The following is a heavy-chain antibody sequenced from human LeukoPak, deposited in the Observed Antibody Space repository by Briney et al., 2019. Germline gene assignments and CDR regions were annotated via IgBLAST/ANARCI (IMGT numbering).Heavy chain of an antibody. CDR2: ISYIGST. V-gene: IGHV4-59*11. CDR3: ARDLVTVTKGFDI. D-gene: IGHD4-17*01. CDR1: ADSFSSHY. J-gene: IGHJ3*02. Sequence: SETLSLTCAVSADSFSSHYWTWIRQPPGKGLEWIGYISYIGSTNYNPSLKSQVTISIDTSKNQFSLKLTSVTAADTAVYYCARDLVTVTKGFDIWGQGTMVSVSS.